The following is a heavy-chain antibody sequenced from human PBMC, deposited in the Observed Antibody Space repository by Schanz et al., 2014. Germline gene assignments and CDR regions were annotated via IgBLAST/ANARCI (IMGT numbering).Heavy chain of an antibody. J-gene: IGHJ4*02. V-gene: IGHV1-46*01. D-gene: IGHD1-26*01. CDR1: GYTFTSYF. Sequence: QVQLVQSGAEVKKPGASVKLSCEASGYTFTSYFLHWVRQAPGQGPEWMGIIHPSGGSTNYAQQFLGRLTMNRDTSTNTVYMNLSSLTSADTAVYYCARGFLASGGKTFDCWGQGTLVTVSS. CDR3: ARGFLASGGKTFDC. CDR2: IHPSGGST.